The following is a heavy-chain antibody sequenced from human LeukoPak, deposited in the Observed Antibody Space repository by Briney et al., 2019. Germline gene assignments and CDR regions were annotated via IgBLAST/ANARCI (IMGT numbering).Heavy chain of an antibody. CDR1: GFTFSSYA. CDR3: AKAPPGYYYDSSGPRALYFQH. Sequence: PGGSLRLSCAASGFTFSSYAMSWVRQAPGKGLEWVSAISGSGGSTYYADSVKGRFTISRDNSKNTLYLQMNSLRAEDTAVYYCAKAPPGYYYDSSGPRALYFQHWGQGTLVTVSP. V-gene: IGHV3-23*01. D-gene: IGHD3-22*01. CDR2: ISGSGGST. J-gene: IGHJ1*01.